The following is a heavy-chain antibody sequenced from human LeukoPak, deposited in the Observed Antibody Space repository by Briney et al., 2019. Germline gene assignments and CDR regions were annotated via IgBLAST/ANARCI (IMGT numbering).Heavy chain of an antibody. J-gene: IGHJ5*02. Sequence: GASVKVSCKASGYTFTSYDINWVRQAPGQGLEWMGWMNPNSGNTGYAQKFQGRVTMTRNTSISTAYMELSSLRSEDTAVYYCARGAPYSSSSNWFDPWGQGTLVTVSS. V-gene: IGHV1-8*01. CDR3: ARGAPYSSSSNWFDP. CDR2: MNPNSGNT. D-gene: IGHD6-6*01. CDR1: GYTFTSYD.